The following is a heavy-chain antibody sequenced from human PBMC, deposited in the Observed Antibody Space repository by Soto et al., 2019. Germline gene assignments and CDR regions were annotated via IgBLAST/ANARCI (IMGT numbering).Heavy chain of an antibody. D-gene: IGHD3-10*01. CDR2: INSDGSRT. CDR3: ARDPLSYGSGFDY. J-gene: IGHJ4*02. CDR1: GFSFSNFW. Sequence: EVQLVESGGGLVQPGGSLRLSCAASGFSFSNFWMHWVRQAPGTGLLWVSRINSDGSRTTYADSVKGRFNISRDNAKNTMYQEMDSLRADEAAVDYCARDPLSYGSGFDYWGQGTLVTVSS. V-gene: IGHV3-74*03.